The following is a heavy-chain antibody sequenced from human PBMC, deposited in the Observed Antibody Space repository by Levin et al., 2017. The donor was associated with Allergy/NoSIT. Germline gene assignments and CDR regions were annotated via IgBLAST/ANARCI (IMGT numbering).Heavy chain of an antibody. Sequence: GGSLRLSCAASGFTFSGSAMHWVRQASGKGLEWVGRIRSKANSYATAYAASVKGRFTVSRDDSKNTTYLQMNSLNTEDTAVYYCTRLGNSDYYDSPMDGWGQGTTVTVSS. V-gene: IGHV3-73*01. CDR3: TRLGNSDYYDSPMDG. CDR1: GFTFSGSA. D-gene: IGHD4-23*01. CDR2: IRSKANSYAT. J-gene: IGHJ6*02.